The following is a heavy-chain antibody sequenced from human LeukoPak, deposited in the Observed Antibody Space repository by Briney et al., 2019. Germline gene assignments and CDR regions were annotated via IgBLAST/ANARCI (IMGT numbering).Heavy chain of an antibody. V-gene: IGHV4-59*12. J-gene: IGHJ4*02. D-gene: IGHD3-22*01. Sequence: PSETLSLTCTVSGGSISSYYWNWIRQPPGKRLEWIGHIYYSGSTDYNPSLKSRVTMSVDTSKNQFSLKLSSVTAADTAVYYCARDEGNGYFDYWGQGTLVTASS. CDR1: GGSISSYY. CDR3: ARDEGNGYFDY. CDR2: IYYSGST.